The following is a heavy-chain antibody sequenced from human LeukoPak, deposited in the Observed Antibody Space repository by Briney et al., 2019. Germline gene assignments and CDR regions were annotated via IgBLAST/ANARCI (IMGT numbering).Heavy chain of an antibody. V-gene: IGHV4-59*01. Sequence: SETLSLTCTVSGGSFSSYYWSWIRQPPGKGLEWIGYIYYSGSTNYNPSLKSRISISVDTSKNQFSLKLSSVTAADTAVYYCARTTEGGYTYNYFYYYYMDVWGKGTTVTISS. CDR1: GGSFSSYY. CDR2: IYYSGST. J-gene: IGHJ6*03. D-gene: IGHD5-18*01. CDR3: ARTTEGGYTYNYFYYYYMDV.